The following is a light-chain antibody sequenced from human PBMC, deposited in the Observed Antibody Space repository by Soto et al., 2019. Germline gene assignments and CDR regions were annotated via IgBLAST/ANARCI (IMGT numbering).Light chain of an antibody. J-gene: IGKJ1*01. CDR1: QSISSW. V-gene: IGKV1-5*03. Sequence: DIQMTQSPSTLSASVGDRVTITCRASQSISSWLAWYQQKPGKAPKLLIYKASSLESGVPSRFSGSGSGTEFTLTISSLQPDDFATCYCQHQGFGQGTKVEIK. CDR2: KAS. CDR3: QHQG.